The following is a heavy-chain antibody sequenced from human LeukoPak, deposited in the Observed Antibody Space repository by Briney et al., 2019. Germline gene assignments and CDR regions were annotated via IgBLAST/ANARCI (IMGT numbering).Heavy chain of an antibody. Sequence: GGSLRLSCAASGFTFSSYAMSWVRQAPGKGLEWVSAISGSGGSTYYADSVRGRFTISRDNSKNSLYLQMNSLRTEDTAFYYCTRDTDYGSATNYFDSWGQATRVSVSS. CDR2: ISGSGGST. V-gene: IGHV3-23*01. CDR1: GFTFSSYA. CDR3: TRDTDYGSATNYFDS. J-gene: IGHJ4*02. D-gene: IGHD3-10*01.